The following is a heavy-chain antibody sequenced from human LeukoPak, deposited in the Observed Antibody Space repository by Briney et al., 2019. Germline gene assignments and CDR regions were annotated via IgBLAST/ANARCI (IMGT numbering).Heavy chain of an antibody. CDR2: INHSGST. CDR3: ARQGRITIFGVVMKAFDI. Sequence: SETLSLTCAVYGGSFSGYYWSWIRQPPGKGLEWIGEINHSGSTNYNPSLKSRVTISVDTSKNQFSLKLSSVTAADTAVYYCARQGRITIFGVVMKAFDIWGQGTMVTVSS. V-gene: IGHV4-34*01. D-gene: IGHD3-3*01. CDR1: GGSFSGYY. J-gene: IGHJ3*02.